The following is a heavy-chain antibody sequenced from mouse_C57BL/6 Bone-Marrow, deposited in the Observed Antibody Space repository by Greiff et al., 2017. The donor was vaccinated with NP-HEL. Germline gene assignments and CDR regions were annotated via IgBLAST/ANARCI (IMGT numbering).Heavy chain of an antibody. V-gene: IGHV3-6*01. D-gene: IGHD2-3*01. Sequence: EVQRVESGPGLVKPSQSLSLTCSVTGYSITSGYYWNWIRQFPGNKLEWMGYISYDGSNNYNPSLKNRISITRDTSKNQFFLKLNSVTTEDTATYYCASWLLPFYWYFDVWGTGTTVTVSS. J-gene: IGHJ1*03. CDR3: ASWLLPFYWYFDV. CDR1: GYSITSGYY. CDR2: ISYDGSN.